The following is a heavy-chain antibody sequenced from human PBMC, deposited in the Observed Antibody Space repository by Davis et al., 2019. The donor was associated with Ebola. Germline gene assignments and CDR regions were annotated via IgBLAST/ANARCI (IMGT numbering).Heavy chain of an antibody. CDR2: IYSGGST. CDR3: ARTGTTEYYYYGMDV. V-gene: IGHV3-66*01. Sequence: GGSLRLSCAASRLTASSNYMSWVRQAPGKGLEWVSVIYSGGSTYYADSVKGRFTISRDNSKNTLYLQMNSLRAEDTAVYYCARTGTTEYYYYGMDVWGQGTTVTVSS. J-gene: IGHJ6*02. CDR1: RLTASSNY. D-gene: IGHD1-1*01.